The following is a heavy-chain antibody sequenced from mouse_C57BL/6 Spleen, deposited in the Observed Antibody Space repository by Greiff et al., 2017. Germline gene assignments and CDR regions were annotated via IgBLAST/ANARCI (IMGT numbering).Heavy chain of an antibody. CDR1: GFTFSDYY. V-gene: IGHV5-16*01. Sequence: EVKLVESEGGLVQPGSSMKLSCTASGFTFSDYYMAWVRQVPEKGLEWVANINYDGSSTYYLDSLKSRFIISRDNAKNILYLQMSSLKSEDTATYYCAREGYCDVWGTGTTVTVSS. CDR3: AREGYCDV. J-gene: IGHJ1*03. CDR2: INYDGSST.